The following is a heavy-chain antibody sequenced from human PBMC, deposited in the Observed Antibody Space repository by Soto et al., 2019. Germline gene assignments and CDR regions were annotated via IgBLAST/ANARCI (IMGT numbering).Heavy chain of an antibody. J-gene: IGHJ5*02. CDR2: IYPRDSNT. D-gene: IGHD3-22*01. Sequence: GESLKISCKGSGNSFTTYWIGWVRQMPGKGLEWVGIIYPRDSNTRYSPSFQGQVTISADKSISTAYLQWSSLKASDTAMYYCASQPYYYDSSSGYHTWGQGTLVTVSS. V-gene: IGHV5-51*01. CDR1: GNSFTTYW. CDR3: ASQPYYYDSSSGYHT.